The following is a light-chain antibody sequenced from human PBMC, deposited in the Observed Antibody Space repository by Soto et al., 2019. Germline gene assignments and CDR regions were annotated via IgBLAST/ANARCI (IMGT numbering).Light chain of an antibody. Sequence: DIHMTQSPSTLSASVGDRVTIPCRASQSISGWLAWYQQKAGKAPKLLIYDASTLESGVPSRFSGTAFGTEFTLTISSLQSDDFADYYCKQYESYPYTFGQGTKVDIK. CDR3: KQYESYPYT. CDR2: DAS. V-gene: IGKV1-5*01. CDR1: QSISGW. J-gene: IGKJ2*01.